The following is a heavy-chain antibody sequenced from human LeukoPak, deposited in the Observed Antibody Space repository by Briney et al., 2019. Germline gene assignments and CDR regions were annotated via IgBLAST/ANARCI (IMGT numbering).Heavy chain of an antibody. Sequence: WGSLGLSCAVSGLIFTNYAMSWVRQAPGKGLEWVSVIIGSSGSTFYADSVKGRFTISRDKSKNTLYLQMNSLRAEDTAVYYCAKGGYDYVEMGYFDYWGQGTLVTVSS. J-gene: IGHJ4*02. D-gene: IGHD5-12*01. CDR3: AKGGYDYVEMGYFDY. CDR1: GLIFTNYA. V-gene: IGHV3-23*01. CDR2: IIGSSGST.